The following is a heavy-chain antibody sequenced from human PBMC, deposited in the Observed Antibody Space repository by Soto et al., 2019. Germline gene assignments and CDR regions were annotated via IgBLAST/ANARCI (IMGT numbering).Heavy chain of an antibody. J-gene: IGHJ4*02. Sequence: ASVXVSFKASGYTFTCYYIHWVRQAAGQGLEWMAWINPNSGGTKFARKFQGRVTMTTDTSTSTAYMELRSLRSDDTAVYYCARAKPRPGYSYGSTDYWGQGTLVTVSS. V-gene: IGHV1-2*02. CDR3: ARAKPRPGYSYGSTDY. CDR2: INPNSGGT. D-gene: IGHD5-18*01. CDR1: GYTFTCYY.